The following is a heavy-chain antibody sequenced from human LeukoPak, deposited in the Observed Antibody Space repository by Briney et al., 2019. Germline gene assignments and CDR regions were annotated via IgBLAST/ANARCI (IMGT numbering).Heavy chain of an antibody. V-gene: IGHV3-9*01. Sequence: GRSLRLSCAAYGFTFDDYAMHWVRQAPGKGLEWVSGISWNSGSIGYADSVKGRFTISRDNAKNSLYLQMNSLRAEDTALYYCAKDIHGSGSYLGYWGQGTLVTVSS. CDR2: ISWNSGSI. D-gene: IGHD3-10*01. CDR3: AKDIHGSGSYLGY. CDR1: GFTFDDYA. J-gene: IGHJ4*02.